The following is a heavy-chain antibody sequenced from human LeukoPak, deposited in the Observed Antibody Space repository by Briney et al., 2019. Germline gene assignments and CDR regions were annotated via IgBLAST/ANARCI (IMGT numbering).Heavy chain of an antibody. CDR2: ISDSGGAT. D-gene: IGHD3-10*02. CDR3: AELGITMIGGV. Sequence: GGSLRLSCAASGFTFSIYAMIWVRQAPGRGLEWVSGISDSGGATYYADSVKGRFTVSRDNAKNSLYLQMNSLRAEDTAVYYCAELGITMIGGVWGKGTTVTISS. V-gene: IGHV3-23*01. J-gene: IGHJ6*04. CDR1: GFTFSIYA.